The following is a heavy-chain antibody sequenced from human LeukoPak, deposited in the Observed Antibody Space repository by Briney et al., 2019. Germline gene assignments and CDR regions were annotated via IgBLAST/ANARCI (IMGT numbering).Heavy chain of an antibody. CDR1: GFTFSSYE. CDR2: ISSSSSYI. V-gene: IGHV3-21*01. CDR3: ARRKATDAFDY. J-gene: IGHJ4*02. Sequence: GGSLRLSCAASGFTFSSYEMNWVRQAPGEGLEWVSSISSSSSYIYYADSVKGRFTISRDNAKNSLYLQMNSLRAEDTAVYYCARRKATDAFDYWGQGTLVTVSS. D-gene: IGHD1-26*01.